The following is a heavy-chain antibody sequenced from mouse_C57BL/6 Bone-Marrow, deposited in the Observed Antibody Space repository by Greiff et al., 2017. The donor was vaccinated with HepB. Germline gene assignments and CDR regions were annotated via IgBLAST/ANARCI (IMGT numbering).Heavy chain of an antibody. Sequence: EVKLVESGEGLVKPGGSLKLSCAASGFTFSSYAMSWVRQTPEKRLEWVAYISSGGDYIYYADTVKGRYTISRDNARNTPYLQMSSLKSEDTAMYYCTRDGNYEAWFAYWGQGTLVTVSA. CDR3: TRDGNYEAWFAY. D-gene: IGHD2-1*01. J-gene: IGHJ3*01. CDR2: ISSGGDYI. V-gene: IGHV5-9-1*02. CDR1: GFTFSSYA.